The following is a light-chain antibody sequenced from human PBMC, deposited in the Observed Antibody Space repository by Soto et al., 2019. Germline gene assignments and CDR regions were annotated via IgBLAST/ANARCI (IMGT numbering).Light chain of an antibody. CDR2: GAS. J-gene: IGKJ5*01. CDR3: NQNNNWPAIT. V-gene: IGKV3D-15*01. Sequence: EIVMTQSPATLSVSPGERATLSCRASQSVRSNFAWYQQKPGQAPRLLIYGASTRATGIPARFSGSGSGTEFTLTISSLRSEDFAVYDCNQNNNWPAITFGQGTRMAIK. CDR1: QSVRSN.